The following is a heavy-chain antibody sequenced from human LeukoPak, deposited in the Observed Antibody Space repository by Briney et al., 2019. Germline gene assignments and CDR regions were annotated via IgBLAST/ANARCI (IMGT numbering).Heavy chain of an antibody. D-gene: IGHD6-13*01. CDR3: AREPYSSSWYRAFDI. CDR2: IWYDGSNK. J-gene: IGHJ3*02. Sequence: PGGSWNLSWPGLDLTFIGFARPGVRKAQAKGRGGWPVIWYDGSNKYYADSVKGRFTISRDNSKNTLYLQMNSLRAEDTAVYYCAREPYSSSWYRAFDIWGQGTMVTVSS. CDR1: DLTFIGFA. V-gene: IGHV3-33*01.